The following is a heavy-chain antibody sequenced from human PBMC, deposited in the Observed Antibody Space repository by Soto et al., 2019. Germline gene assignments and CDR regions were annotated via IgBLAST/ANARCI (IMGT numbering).Heavy chain of an antibody. CDR2: IDPSDSYT. V-gene: IGHV5-10-1*01. Sequence: GESLKISCKGSGYSFTSYWISWVRQMPGKGLEWMGRIDPSDSYTNYSPSFQGHVTISADKSISTAYLQWSSLKASDTAMYYCARYGSGSYHWLDPWGQGTLVTVSS. CDR1: GYSFTSYW. CDR3: ARYGSGSYHWLDP. D-gene: IGHD3-10*01. J-gene: IGHJ5*02.